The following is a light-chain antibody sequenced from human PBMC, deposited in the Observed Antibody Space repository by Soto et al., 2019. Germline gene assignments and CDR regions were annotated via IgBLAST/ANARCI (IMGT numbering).Light chain of an antibody. CDR1: QSISSW. CDR2: KAS. CDR3: QQYNSYYPLT. V-gene: IGKV1-5*03. Sequence: IKMTQLPSTLSAFLGDRLTITCRASQSISSWLAWYQQKPGKAPKLLIYKASSLETGVPSRFSGSGSGTEFTLTVSSLQPDDFSNYYCQQYNSYYPLTFGGGTQVEIK. J-gene: IGKJ4*01.